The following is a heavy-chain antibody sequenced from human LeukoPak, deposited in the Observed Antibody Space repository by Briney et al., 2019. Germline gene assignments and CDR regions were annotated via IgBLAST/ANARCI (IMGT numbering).Heavy chain of an antibody. V-gene: IGHV4-38-2*01. Sequence: YPSETLSLTCGVSGSSNSSGYYWAWIRQPPGKGLEWIGSVSHSGTPYYNPSLKSRLTISVDTSENQFSLKLTSVTAADTAVYYCASLNGRVFDYWGQGTLVTVSS. D-gene: IGHD1-26*01. J-gene: IGHJ4*02. CDR1: GSSNSSGYY. CDR3: ASLNGRVFDY. CDR2: VSHSGTP.